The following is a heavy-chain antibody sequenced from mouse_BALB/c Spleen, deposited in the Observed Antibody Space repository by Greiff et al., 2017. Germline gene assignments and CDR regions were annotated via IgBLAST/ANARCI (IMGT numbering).Heavy chain of an antibody. J-gene: IGHJ4*01. D-gene: IGHD2-12*01. CDR1: GFTFSSYA. CDR2: ISSGGSYT. Sequence: EVQRVESGGGLVKPGGSLKLSCAASGFTFSSYAMSWVRQTPEKRLEWVATISSGGSYTYYPDSVKGRFTISRDNAKNTLYLQMSSLRSEDTAMYCCARHYDAMDYWGQGTSVTVPS. V-gene: IGHV5-9-3*01. CDR3: ARHYDAMDY.